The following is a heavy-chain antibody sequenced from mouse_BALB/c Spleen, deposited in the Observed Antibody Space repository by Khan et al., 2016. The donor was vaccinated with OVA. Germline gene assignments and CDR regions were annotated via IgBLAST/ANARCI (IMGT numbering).Heavy chain of an antibody. CDR1: GFAFSNYD. J-gene: IGHJ1*01. CDR3: TSRPGYFDV. CDR2: ISSCDNST. Sequence: EVELVESGGGLVKPGGSLKLSCTASGFAFSNYDMSWVRQTPAKRLEWVASISSCDNSTYSPHTVKGRFTISRDNANNTLYLQMSSLKSEDTAIYYCTSRPGYFDVWGAGTSVTVSA. V-gene: IGHV5-12-1*01.